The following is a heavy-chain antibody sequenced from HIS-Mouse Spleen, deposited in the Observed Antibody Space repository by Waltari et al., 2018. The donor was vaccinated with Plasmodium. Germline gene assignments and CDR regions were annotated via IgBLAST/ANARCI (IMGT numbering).Heavy chain of an antibody. CDR1: GFTFIGYS. D-gene: IGHD1-1*01. J-gene: IGHJ4*02. CDR2: ISSSSSYI. CDR3: ARDDAGQLELDY. V-gene: IGHV3-21*01. Sequence: EVQLVESGGGLVKPGGSLRLACAASGFTFIGYSLNWDRQAPGKGLEWVSSISSSSSYIYYADSVKGRFTISRDNAKNALYLQMNSLRAEDTAVYYCARDDAGQLELDYWGQGTLVTVSS.